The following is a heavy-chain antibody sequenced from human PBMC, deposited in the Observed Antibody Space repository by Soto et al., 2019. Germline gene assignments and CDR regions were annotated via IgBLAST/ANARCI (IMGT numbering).Heavy chain of an antibody. CDR2: INPNSGGT. CDR3: ARTPIGYCSGGTCSNWFDP. J-gene: IGHJ5*02. D-gene: IGHD2-15*01. V-gene: IGHV1-2*04. Sequence: ASVKVSCKASGYTFIGYYIHWVRQAPGQGLEWMGWINPNSGGTNYAQKFQGWVTMTRDTSISTAYMELSRLRSDDTAVYYCARTPIGYCSGGTCSNWFDPWGQGTLVTVSS. CDR1: GYTFIGYY.